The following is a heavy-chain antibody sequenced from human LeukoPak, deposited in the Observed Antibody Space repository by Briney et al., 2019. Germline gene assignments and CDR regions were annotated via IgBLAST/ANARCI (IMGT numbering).Heavy chain of an antibody. CDR2: INDSSSYK. J-gene: IGHJ4*02. CDR1: GFTFSRYS. CDR3: AIDFYDTSGYYYDY. V-gene: IGHV3-21*01. D-gene: IGHD3-22*01. Sequence: GGSLRLSCAASGFTFSRYSMNWVRQAPGKGLEWVSYINDSSSYKYYADSVKGRFTISRDNDKNSLYLQMNRLRDEDTAVYYCAIDFYDTSGYYYDYRGQGTLVTVSS.